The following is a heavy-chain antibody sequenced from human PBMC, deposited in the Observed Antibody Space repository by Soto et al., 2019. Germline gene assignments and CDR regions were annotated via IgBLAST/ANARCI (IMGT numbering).Heavy chain of an antibody. D-gene: IGHD6-19*01. CDR3: ARFGDSSGWYSHTDNWFDP. J-gene: IGHJ5*02. CDR1: GYSFTSYW. V-gene: IGHV5-51*01. Sequence: PGESLKISCKGSGYSFTSYWIGWVRPMPGKGLEWMGIIYPGDSDTRYSPSFQGQVTISADKSISTAYLQWRSLKASDTAMYYCARFGDSSGWYSHTDNWFDPWGQGTLVTVSS. CDR2: IYPGDSDT.